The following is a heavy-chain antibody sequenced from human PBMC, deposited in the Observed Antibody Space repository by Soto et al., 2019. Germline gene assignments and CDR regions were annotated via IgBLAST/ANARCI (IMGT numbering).Heavy chain of an antibody. CDR2: IDWDDDK. J-gene: IGHJ6*02. CDR3: ARIQVGYYGSGTSYGMDV. Sequence: ESGPTLVNPTQPLTLTCTFSGFSLSTSGMCVSWIRQPPGKALEWLALIDWDDDKYYSTSLKTRLTISKDTSKNQVVLTMTNMDPVDTATYYRARIQVGYYGSGTSYGMDVWGQGTTVTVSS. V-gene: IGHV2-70*01. D-gene: IGHD3-10*01. CDR1: GFSLSTSGMC.